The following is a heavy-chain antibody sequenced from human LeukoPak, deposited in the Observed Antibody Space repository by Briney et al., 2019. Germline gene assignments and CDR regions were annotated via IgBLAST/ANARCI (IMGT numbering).Heavy chain of an antibody. V-gene: IGHV3-9*01. CDR1: GFTFDDYA. CDR3: AKDMDLRTYYDFWSGSPHDY. J-gene: IGHJ4*02. Sequence: GRSLRLSCAASGFTFDDYAMHWVRQAPGKGLEWVSGISWNSGSIGYADSVKGRFTISRDNAKNSLYLQMNSLRAEDTALYYCAKDMDLRTYYDFWSGSPHDYWGQGTLVTVSS. D-gene: IGHD3-3*01. CDR2: ISWNSGSI.